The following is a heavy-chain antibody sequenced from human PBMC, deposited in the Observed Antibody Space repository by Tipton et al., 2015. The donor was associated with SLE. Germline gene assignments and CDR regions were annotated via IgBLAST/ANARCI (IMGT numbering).Heavy chain of an antibody. CDR1: GFTFSTYN. V-gene: IGHV3-21*03. CDR3: AVTFGGVIVRGGFDI. J-gene: IGHJ3*02. Sequence: SLRLSCAASGFTFSTYNMNWVRQAPGKGLEWVSSISSSSSYIYYADSMKGRFSISRDNAKNSLYLQMNNLRAEDTAVYYCAVTFGGVIVRGGFDIWGQGTMVTVSS. CDR2: ISSSSSYI. D-gene: IGHD3-16*02.